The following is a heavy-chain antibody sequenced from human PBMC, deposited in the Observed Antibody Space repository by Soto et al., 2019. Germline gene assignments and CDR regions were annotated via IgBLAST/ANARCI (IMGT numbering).Heavy chain of an antibody. D-gene: IGHD6-13*01. Sequence: ASVKVSCKASGYTFTGYYMHWVRQAPGQGLEWMGWINPNSGGTNYAQKFQGWVTMTRDTSISTAYMELSRLRSDDTAVYYCARGPIAAAGTLYYYYYVDVWGKGTTVTVSS. CDR2: INPNSGGT. CDR3: ARGPIAAAGTLYYYYYVDV. V-gene: IGHV1-2*04. J-gene: IGHJ6*03. CDR1: GYTFTGYY.